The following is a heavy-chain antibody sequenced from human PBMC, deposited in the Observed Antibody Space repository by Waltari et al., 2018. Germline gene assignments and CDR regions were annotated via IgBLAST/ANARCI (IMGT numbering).Heavy chain of an antibody. CDR1: GASIYGYY. CDR3: ARGTYSDYYYYMDV. D-gene: IGHD2-15*01. J-gene: IGHJ6*03. V-gene: IGHV4-4*07. Sequence: QVQLQESGPGLVKPSETLSLTCAVSGASIYGYYWSWIRQPAGKGLEWIGRIYNIESTIQNPVVKCRAFMSVDTSKNQFSLSLTSVTAADTAVYYCARGTYSDYYYYMDVLGKGTTVTISS. CDR2: IYNIEST.